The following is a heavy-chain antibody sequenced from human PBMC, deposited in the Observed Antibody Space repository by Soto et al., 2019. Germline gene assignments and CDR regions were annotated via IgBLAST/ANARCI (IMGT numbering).Heavy chain of an antibody. CDR1: GFIFSTCW. Sequence: GGSLRLSCAASGFIFSTCWMTWVRQAPGKSLEWVANIKPDGSAKNYVDSVKGRVTISRDNAKNSLYLQRDRLRAEDTAVYYCARDPVRRDGYNFDYWGQGTLVTVSS. CDR2: IKPDGSAK. J-gene: IGHJ4*02. D-gene: IGHD5-12*01. V-gene: IGHV3-7*01. CDR3: ARDPVRRDGYNFDY.